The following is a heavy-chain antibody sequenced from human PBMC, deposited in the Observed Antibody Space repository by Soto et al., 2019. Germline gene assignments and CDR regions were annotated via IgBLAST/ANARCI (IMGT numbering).Heavy chain of an antibody. CDR1: GFMFSSYV. V-gene: IGHV3-23*01. CDR2: ISNGAVST. CDR3: AKEPLAGNYRYSNGVDV. J-gene: IGHJ6*02. Sequence: EVRLLESGGDLVQPGGSLRLSCAASGFMFSSYVMSWVRQAPGEGLEWVSAISNGAVSTYYADSVKGRFTISRDNSRNRVYLEMNSLRAEDTAVYYCAKEPLAGNYRYSNGVDVWGQGTTVTVSS.